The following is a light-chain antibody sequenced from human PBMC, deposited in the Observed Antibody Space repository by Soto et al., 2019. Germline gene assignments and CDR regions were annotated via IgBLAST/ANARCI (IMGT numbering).Light chain of an antibody. CDR3: QQYGNSPIT. CDR2: GTS. CDR1: ERIYSAY. Sequence: DIVLTQSPGTLSLSPGERATLSCRASERIYSAYLGWYQQKPGQAPRLLIYGTSSRATGIPDRFSGSGSGTDFTLTISRLEPEDFAVYYCQQYGNSPITFGQGTRLGI. V-gene: IGKV3-20*01. J-gene: IGKJ5*01.